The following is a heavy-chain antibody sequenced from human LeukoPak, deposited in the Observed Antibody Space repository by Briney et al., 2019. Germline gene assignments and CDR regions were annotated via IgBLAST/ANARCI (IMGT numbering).Heavy chain of an antibody. D-gene: IGHD3-10*01. CDR3: AKDRMGGSYYYYGMDV. Sequence: GGSLRLSCAASGFLVSSNYMSWVRQAPGKGLEWVSVIYSGGSTYYADSVKGRFTISRDNFKNTLYLQMNSLRAEDTAVYYCAKDRMGGSYYYYGMDVWGQGTTVTVSS. V-gene: IGHV3-53*01. J-gene: IGHJ6*02. CDR2: IYSGGST. CDR1: GFLVSSNY.